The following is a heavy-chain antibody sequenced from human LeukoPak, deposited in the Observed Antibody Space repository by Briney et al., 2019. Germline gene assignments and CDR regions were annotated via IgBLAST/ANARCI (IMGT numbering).Heavy chain of an antibody. Sequence: GGSLRLSCAASGFTFSSYEMNWVRQAPGKGLEWISYISSSGSSMSYADSVKGRFTISRDNAKNSMYLQMTSLRAGDTAVYYCARDPMTTEGYYYYYMDVWGKGTTVTVPS. CDR2: ISSSGSSM. V-gene: IGHV3-48*03. CDR1: GFTFSSYE. D-gene: IGHD4-11*01. J-gene: IGHJ6*03. CDR3: ARDPMTTEGYYYYYMDV.